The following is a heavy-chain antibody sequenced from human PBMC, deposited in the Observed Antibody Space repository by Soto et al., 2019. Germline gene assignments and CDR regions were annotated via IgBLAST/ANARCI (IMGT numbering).Heavy chain of an antibody. CDR3: AKVLVAGPTIDDN. V-gene: IGHV3-30*18. Sequence: PGGSLRLSCVASGFAFSTCGMHWVRQAPGKGLEWLSLISSDGKNKFYADSVKGRFFLSRDHSKDTMFLQITSLRPEDTAVYYCAKVLVAGPTIDDNWGQAITVTVSS. CDR2: ISSDGKNK. J-gene: IGHJ4*02. D-gene: IGHD5-12*01. CDR1: GFAFSTCG.